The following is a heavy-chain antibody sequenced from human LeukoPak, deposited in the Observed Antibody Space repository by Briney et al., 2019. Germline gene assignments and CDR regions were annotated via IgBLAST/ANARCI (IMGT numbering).Heavy chain of an antibody. CDR2: IKESGDIT. CDR3: AKYCSGATCSGY. Sequence: HPGASLRLSCAASGFTFSSYSMCWVRQAPGKGPEWVSGIKESGDITYYADSAKGRFTISRDNSKNTLYLQMNSLRAEDTAKYYCAKYCSGATCSGYWGQGTLVTVSS. V-gene: IGHV3-23*01. CDR1: GFTFSSYS. D-gene: IGHD2-15*01. J-gene: IGHJ4*02.